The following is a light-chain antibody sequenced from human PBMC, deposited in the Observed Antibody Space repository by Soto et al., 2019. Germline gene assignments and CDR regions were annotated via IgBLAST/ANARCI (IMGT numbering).Light chain of an antibody. CDR1: QSVSSY. CDR2: DAS. V-gene: IGKV3-11*01. J-gene: IGKJ2*01. Sequence: EIVLTQSPATLSLSPGERATLSCRASQSVSSYLAWYQQKPGQAPRLLIYDASNSATGIPARFSGSGSGTDFTLNISSLEPADFAVYYCQQRSNWPTFGQGTKLEIK. CDR3: QQRSNWPT.